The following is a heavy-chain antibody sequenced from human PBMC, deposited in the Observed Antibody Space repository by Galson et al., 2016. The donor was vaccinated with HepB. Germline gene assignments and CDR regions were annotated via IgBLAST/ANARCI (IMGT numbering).Heavy chain of an antibody. CDR1: GDSVSSGSAT. D-gene: IGHD5-12*01. CDR2: TYYRSKWFH. V-gene: IGHV6-1*01. Sequence: CAISGDSVSSGSATWNWIRQSPSRGLQWLGRTYYRSKWFHDFAPSVKSRITINADTSKNQFSLQLDSVTPEDTAVYYCARGYDEDFHHWGQGTLVTVSS. CDR3: ARGYDEDFHH. J-gene: IGHJ1*01.